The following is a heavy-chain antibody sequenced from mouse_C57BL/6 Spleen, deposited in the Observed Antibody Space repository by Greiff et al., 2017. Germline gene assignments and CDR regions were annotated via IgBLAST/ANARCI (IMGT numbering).Heavy chain of an antibody. J-gene: IGHJ2*01. D-gene: IGHD1-1*01. CDR2: IYPGSGNT. CDR3: ARSGYYGPYDY. V-gene: IGHV1-76*01. CDR1: GYTFTDYY. Sequence: QVQLKESGAELARPGASVKLSCKASGYTFTDYYIHWVKQRPGQGLEWIARIYPGSGNTYYNEKFKGKATLTAEKSSSTAYMQLSSLTSEDSAVYFCARSGYYGPYDYWGQGTTLTVSS.